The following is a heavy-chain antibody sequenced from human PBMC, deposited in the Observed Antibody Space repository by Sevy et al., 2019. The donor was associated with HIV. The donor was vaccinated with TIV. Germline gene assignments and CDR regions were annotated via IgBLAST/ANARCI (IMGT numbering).Heavy chain of an antibody. CDR2: IIPIFGTA. J-gene: IGHJ4*02. CDR3: ARDPLFYYGSGSYGGFDY. Sequence: ASVKVSCKASGGTFSSYAISWVRQAPGQGLEWMGRIIPIFGTANYAQKFQGRVTITADESTSTAYMELSSLRSEDTAVYYCARDPLFYYGSGSYGGFDYWGQGTLVTVSS. V-gene: IGHV1-69*13. D-gene: IGHD3-10*01. CDR1: GGTFSSYA.